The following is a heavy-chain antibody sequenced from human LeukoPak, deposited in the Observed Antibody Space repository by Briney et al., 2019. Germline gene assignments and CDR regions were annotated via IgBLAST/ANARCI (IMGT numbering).Heavy chain of an antibody. CDR1: GGSFSGYY. CDR3: AREEGDDILTGYYPDY. J-gene: IGHJ4*02. Sequence: SETPSLTCAVYGGSFSGYYWSWIRQPPEKGLEWIGEINHSGSTNYNPSLKSRVTISVDTSKNQFSLKLSSVTAADTAVYYCAREEGDDILTGYYPDYWGQGTLVTVSS. CDR2: INHSGST. V-gene: IGHV4-34*01. D-gene: IGHD3-9*01.